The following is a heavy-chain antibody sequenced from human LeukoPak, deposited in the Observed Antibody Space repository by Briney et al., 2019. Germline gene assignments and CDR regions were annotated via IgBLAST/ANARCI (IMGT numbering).Heavy chain of an antibody. J-gene: IGHJ4*02. CDR3: ARGGILAKVFDY. V-gene: IGHV4-4*02. CDR2: IYHSGST. D-gene: IGHD2/OR15-2a*01. Sequence: SETLSLTCAVSGGSISSSNWWSWVRQPPGKGLEWIGEIYHSGSTNYNPSLKSRVTISVDTSKNQFSLKLSSVTAADTAVYYCARGGILAKVFDYWGQGTLVTVSS. CDR1: GGSISSSNW.